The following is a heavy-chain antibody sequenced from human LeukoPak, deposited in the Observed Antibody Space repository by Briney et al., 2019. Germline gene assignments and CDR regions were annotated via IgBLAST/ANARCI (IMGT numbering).Heavy chain of an antibody. CDR2: ISSSGSTI. Sequence: PGGSLRLSCAASGFTFSSYEMNWVRQAPGKGLEWVSYISSSGSTIYYADSVKGRFTISRDNAKNSLYLQMNSLRAEDTAVYYCAREDLRTFHAFDIWGQGTMVTVSS. V-gene: IGHV3-48*03. D-gene: IGHD3/OR15-3a*01. CDR1: GFTFSSYE. CDR3: AREDLRTFHAFDI. J-gene: IGHJ3*02.